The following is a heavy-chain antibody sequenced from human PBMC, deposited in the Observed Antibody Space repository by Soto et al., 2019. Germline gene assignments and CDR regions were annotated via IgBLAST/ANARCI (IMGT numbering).Heavy chain of an antibody. CDR2: IWYDGSNK. Sequence: GSLRLSCAASGFTFSSYGMHWVRQAPGKGLEWVAVIWYDGSNKYYADSVKGRFTISRDNSKNTLYLQMNSLRAEDTAVYYCARDCGGDCYSTGVFDYWGQGTLVTVSS. V-gene: IGHV3-33*01. D-gene: IGHD2-21*02. CDR1: GFTFSSYG. J-gene: IGHJ4*02. CDR3: ARDCGGDCYSTGVFDY.